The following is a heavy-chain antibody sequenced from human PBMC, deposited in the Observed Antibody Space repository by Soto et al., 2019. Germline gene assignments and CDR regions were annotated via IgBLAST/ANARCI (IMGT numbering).Heavy chain of an antibody. CDR3: ARRDCGGGSCYQDYFDV. CDR2: INYSGRT. CDR1: GGSVSRCDNY. Sequence: PSETLSLTCNVSGGSVSRCDNYWGWIRQPPGKGLEWIGSINYSGRTDYNPSLKSRVTISVDMSKKYFSLKLRSVTAADTATYYCARRDCGGGSCYQDYFDVWGQGTLVTVSS. V-gene: IGHV4-39*02. J-gene: IGHJ4*02. D-gene: IGHD2-15*01.